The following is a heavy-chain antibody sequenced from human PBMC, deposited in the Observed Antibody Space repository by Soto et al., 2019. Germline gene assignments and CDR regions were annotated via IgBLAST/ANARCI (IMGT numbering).Heavy chain of an antibody. CDR3: AKDRNYVESYYFDY. V-gene: IGHV3-9*01. Sequence: PGGSLRLSCAASGFTFDDYAIHWVRQAPGKGLEWVSGISWNSGSIGYADSVKGRFTISRDNAKNSLYLQMNSLRAEDTALYYCAKDRNYVESYYFDYWGQGTLVTVSS. D-gene: IGHD4-4*01. J-gene: IGHJ4*02. CDR2: ISWNSGSI. CDR1: GFTFDDYA.